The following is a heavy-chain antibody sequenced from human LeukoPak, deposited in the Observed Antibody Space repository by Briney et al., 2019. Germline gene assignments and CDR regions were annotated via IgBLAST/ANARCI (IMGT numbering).Heavy chain of an antibody. CDR2: ISGNGGST. J-gene: IGHJ4*02. CDR3: AKSDLAYCGGDCYSDY. Sequence: GGSLRLSCAASGFTFNSYAMTWVRQAPGKGLEWVSSISGNGGSTYYADTVKGRFTISRDNSKNTLYLQMNSLRAEDTAVYYCAKSDLAYCGGDCYSDYWGQGTLVTVSS. D-gene: IGHD2-21*01. CDR1: GFTFNSYA. V-gene: IGHV3-23*01.